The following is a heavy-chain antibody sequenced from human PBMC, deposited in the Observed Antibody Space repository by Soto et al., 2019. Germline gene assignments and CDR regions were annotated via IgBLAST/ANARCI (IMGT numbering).Heavy chain of an antibody. CDR1: GFTFSSYS. J-gene: IGHJ4*02. CDR3: ARGKYSSSSGNGYFDY. CDR2: ISSSSSYI. V-gene: IGHV3-21*01. D-gene: IGHD6-6*01. Sequence: PWGSLRLSCAASGFTFSSYSMNFFRQAPCKGLEWVSSISSSSSYIYYADSVKGRFTISRDNAKNSLYLQMNSLRAEDTAVYYCARGKYSSSSGNGYFDYWGQGTLVTVSS.